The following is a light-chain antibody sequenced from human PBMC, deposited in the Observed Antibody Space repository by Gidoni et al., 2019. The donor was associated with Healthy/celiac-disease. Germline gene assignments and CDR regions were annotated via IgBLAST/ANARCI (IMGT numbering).Light chain of an antibody. Sequence: IQLTPSPTSLSASVGDRVTITFLASQGISSYLAWYQQKPGKAPKLLIYAASTLQSGVPSRFSGSGAGTDFTLTISSMQPEDFATYYCQQLNSYPALTFGGGTKVEIK. CDR1: QGISSY. CDR2: AAS. J-gene: IGKJ4*01. CDR3: QQLNSYPALT. V-gene: IGKV1-9*01.